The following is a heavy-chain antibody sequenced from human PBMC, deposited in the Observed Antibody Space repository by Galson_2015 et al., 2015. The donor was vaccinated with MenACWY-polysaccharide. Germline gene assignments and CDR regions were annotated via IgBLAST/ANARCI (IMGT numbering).Heavy chain of an antibody. J-gene: IGHJ5*02. CDR1: GNMFINRW. V-gene: IGHV5-51*03. CDR3: ARLAKPGSSRRHWFDP. D-gene: IGHD6-6*01. Sequence: QSGAEVKKPGQSLRISCKDSGNMFINRWIGWVRQMPGKGLEWMGSIYPGDSATRYSPSFEGQVTISADKSIKTAYLEWSSLRASDTAMYYCARLAKPGSSRRHWFDPWGQGTLVTVSS. CDR2: IYPGDSAT.